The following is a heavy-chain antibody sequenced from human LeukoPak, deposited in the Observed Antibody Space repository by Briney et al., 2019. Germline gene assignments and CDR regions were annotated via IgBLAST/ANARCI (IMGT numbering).Heavy chain of an antibody. CDR1: GFTFSSYG. CDR2: ISGRRDST. J-gene: IGHJ4*02. Sequence: GGSLRLSCAASGFTFSSYGMSWVRRAPGKGLEWVSTISGRRDSTSYADSVTGRFTISRDNSKFTLYLQMNSLRAEDTAVYYCAKFWGGLDYWGQGTLVTVSS. V-gene: IGHV3-23*01. CDR3: AKFWGGLDY. D-gene: IGHD3-16*01.